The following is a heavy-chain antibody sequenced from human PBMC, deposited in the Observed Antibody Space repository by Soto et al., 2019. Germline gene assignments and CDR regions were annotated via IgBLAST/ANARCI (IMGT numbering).Heavy chain of an antibody. V-gene: IGHV4-39*01. D-gene: IGHD2-21*02. CDR1: GGSITSSSYY. J-gene: IGHJ5*02. Sequence: SETLSLTCTVSGGSITSSSYYWGWIRQPPGKGLEWIGNIYYSGSTYYNPSLKSRVTISVDTSKNQFSLKLSSVTAADTAVYYCARHPSDFWFDPWGQGTLVTVSS. CDR2: IYYSGST. CDR3: ARHPSDFWFDP.